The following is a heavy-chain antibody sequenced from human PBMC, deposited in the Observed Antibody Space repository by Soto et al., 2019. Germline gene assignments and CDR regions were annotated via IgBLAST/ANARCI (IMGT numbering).Heavy chain of an antibody. J-gene: IGHJ4*02. D-gene: IGHD4-17*01. CDR3: ARGQRGGDYDY. CDR2: INHSGST. CDR1: GGSFSGYY. Sequence: KTSETLSLTCAVYGGSFSGYYWSWIRQPPGKGLEWIGEINHSGSTNYNPSLKSRVTISVDTSKNQFSLKLSSVTAADTAVYYCARGQRGGDYDYWGQGXLVTVPS. V-gene: IGHV4-34*01.